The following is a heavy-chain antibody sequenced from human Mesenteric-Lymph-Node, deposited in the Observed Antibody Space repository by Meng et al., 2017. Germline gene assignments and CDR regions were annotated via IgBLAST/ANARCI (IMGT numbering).Heavy chain of an antibody. J-gene: IGHJ4*02. V-gene: IGHV3-33*01. CDR1: GFTFSNYA. D-gene: IGHD1-26*01. CDR2: MWFDGNKR. Sequence: GESLKISCVASGFTFSNYAMAWVRQAPGKGLEWLAVMWFDGNKRYSSDSLKGRFSISRDDSKNTLYLQMDSLRAEDTAVYYCARDWYTGYLDYWGQGTPVTVSS. CDR3: ARDWYTGYLDY.